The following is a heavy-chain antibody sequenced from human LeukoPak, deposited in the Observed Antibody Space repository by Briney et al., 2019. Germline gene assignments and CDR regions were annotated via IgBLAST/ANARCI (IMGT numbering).Heavy chain of an antibody. J-gene: IGHJ5*02. Sequence: SETLSLTCTVSGGSISGYYWNWIRQPPGKGLEWIGYIYYSGSTNYNPSLKSRVTISVDTSKNQFSLKLSSVTAADTAVYYCAREVFWWFDPWGQGTLVTVSS. CDR1: GGSISGYY. CDR2: IYYSGST. V-gene: IGHV4-59*12. CDR3: AREVFWWFDP. D-gene: IGHD3-3*01.